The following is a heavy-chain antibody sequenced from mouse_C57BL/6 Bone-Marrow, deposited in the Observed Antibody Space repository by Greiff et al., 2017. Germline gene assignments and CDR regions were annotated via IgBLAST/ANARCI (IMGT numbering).Heavy chain of an antibody. J-gene: IGHJ3*01. CDR2: IYPGSGNT. CDR3: ARRYGSSPFAY. V-gene: IGHV1-76*01. CDR1: GYTFTDYY. Sequence: QVQLQQSGAELVRPGASVKLSCKASGYTFTDYYINWVKQRPGQGLEWIARIYPGSGNTYYHEKFKGKATLTAEKSSSTAYMQLSSLTSEDSAVYFWARRYGSSPFAYWGQGTLVTVSA. D-gene: IGHD1-1*01.